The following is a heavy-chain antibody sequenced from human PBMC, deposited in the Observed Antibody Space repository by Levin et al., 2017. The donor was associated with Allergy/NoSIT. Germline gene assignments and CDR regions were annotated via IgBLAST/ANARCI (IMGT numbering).Heavy chain of an antibody. J-gene: IGHJ6*03. Sequence: RSGGSLRLSCAVSGFLFSDHYMDWVRQAPGKGLEWVGRTRNRASSYRTEYAASVKGRFTISRDDSKKVLYLQMNSLKTEDTAVYYCVRNRNYYYMDVWGKGTTVTVSS. CDR1: GFLFSDHY. D-gene: IGHD3-10*01. V-gene: IGHV3-72*01. CDR2: TRNRASSYRT. CDR3: VRNRNYYYMDV.